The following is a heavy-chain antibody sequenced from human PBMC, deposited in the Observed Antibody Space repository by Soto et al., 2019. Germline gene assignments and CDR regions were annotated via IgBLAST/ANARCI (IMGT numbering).Heavy chain of an antibody. V-gene: IGHV1-69*13. D-gene: IGHD2-2*01. CDR3: ARDKDVAIVPAAEFYYSYDRDV. CDR1: GGTFSSNA. Sequence: SVKVSCKASGGTFSSNAISWVRQAPGQGLEWLGGIIPILGAPKYAQKFQGRVTIIADESTSTVIMELSSLRSEDTAVYYCARDKDVAIVPAAEFYYSYDRDVWGQGSTGTVSS. CDR2: IIPILGAP. J-gene: IGHJ6*02.